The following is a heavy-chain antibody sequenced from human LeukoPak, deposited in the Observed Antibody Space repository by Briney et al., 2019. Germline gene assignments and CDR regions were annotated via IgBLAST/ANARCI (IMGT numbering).Heavy chain of an antibody. J-gene: IGHJ5*02. CDR1: GGSISSGDYY. Sequence: PSETLSLTCTVSGGSISSGDYYWSWIRQPPGKGLEWIGYIYYSGSTYYNPSLKSRVTISVDTSKNQFSLKLSSVTAADTAVYYCARAQILMPDIVVVGVSMGFDPWGQGTLVTVSS. D-gene: IGHD2-2*01. CDR2: IYYSGST. V-gene: IGHV4-30-4*08. CDR3: ARAQILMPDIVVVGVSMGFDP.